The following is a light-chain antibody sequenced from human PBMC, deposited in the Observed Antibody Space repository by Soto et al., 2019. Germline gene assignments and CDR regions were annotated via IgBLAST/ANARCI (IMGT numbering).Light chain of an antibody. CDR2: GVS. J-gene: IGKJ2*01. CDR3: QQYDNWPFT. CDR1: QSVSSI. Sequence: DIVMTQSPATLSASPGERATLSCRASQSVSSILAWYQQKPGQAPRLLIYGVSTRATGIPARFSGSGSGTEFTRTISCLQSEDFALYYCQQYDNWPFTFGQGTRLEIK. V-gene: IGKV3-15*01.